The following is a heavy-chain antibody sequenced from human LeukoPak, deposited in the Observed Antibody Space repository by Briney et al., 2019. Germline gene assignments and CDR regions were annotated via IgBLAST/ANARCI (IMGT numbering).Heavy chain of an antibody. CDR1: GYTLTGYY. D-gene: IGHD2-15*01. J-gene: IGHJ4*02. V-gene: IGHV1-2*02. Sequence: GASVKVSCKASGYTLTGYYIHWVRQAPGQGLEWMGWINPNSGGTNYAQKFQGRVTMTRDTSISTAYMELSRLRSDDTAVYYCARDSCSGGSCYSGQYYFDYWGQGTLVTVSS. CDR2: INPNSGGT. CDR3: ARDSCSGGSCYSGQYYFDY.